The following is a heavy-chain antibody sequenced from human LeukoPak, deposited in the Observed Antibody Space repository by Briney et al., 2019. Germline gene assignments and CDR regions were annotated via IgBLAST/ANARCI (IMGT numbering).Heavy chain of an antibody. CDR1: GFIFNNYY. J-gene: IGHJ4*02. CDR2: ISSRSDYI. Sequence: GGSLRLSCVGSGFIFNNYYMNWVRQAPGEGLEWVSSISSRSDYIWYADSVKGRFTISRDNSKNTLYMQMNSLRAEDTAVYYCARERPQVTMIVVRNFDYWGQGTLVTVSS. V-gene: IGHV3-21*01. CDR3: ARERPQVTMIVVRNFDY. D-gene: IGHD3-22*01.